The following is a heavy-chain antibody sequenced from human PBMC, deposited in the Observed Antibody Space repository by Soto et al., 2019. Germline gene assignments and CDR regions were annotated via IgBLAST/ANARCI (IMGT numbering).Heavy chain of an antibody. CDR3: ASVTWQQPEGAFDI. CDR2: IWYDGSNK. D-gene: IGHD6-13*01. CDR1: GFTFSSYG. V-gene: IGHV3-33*01. Sequence: GGSLRLSCAASGFTFSSYGMHWVRQAPGKGLEWVAVIWYDGSNKYYADSVKGRFTISRDNSKNTLYLQMNSLRAEDTAVYYCASVTWQQPEGAFDIWGQGTMVTVSS. J-gene: IGHJ3*02.